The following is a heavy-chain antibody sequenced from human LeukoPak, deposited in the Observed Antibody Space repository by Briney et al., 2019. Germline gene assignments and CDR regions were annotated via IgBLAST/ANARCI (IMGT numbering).Heavy chain of an antibody. D-gene: IGHD2-15*01. CDR2: IYYSGST. Sequence: SETLSLTCTVSGGSISSYYWSWIRQHPGKGLEWIGYIYYSGSTNYNPSLKSRVTISVDTSKNQFSLKLSSVTAADTAVYYCAGPYCSGGSCRNDAFDIWGQGTMVTVSS. CDR3: AGPYCSGGSCRNDAFDI. V-gene: IGHV4-59*01. J-gene: IGHJ3*02. CDR1: GGSISSYY.